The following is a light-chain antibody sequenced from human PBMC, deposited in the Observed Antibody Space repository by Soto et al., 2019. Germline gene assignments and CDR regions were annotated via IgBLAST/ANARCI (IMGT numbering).Light chain of an antibody. CDR3: QHRSNWPIT. CDR2: DAS. Sequence: EIVLTQSPGTLSLSPGESATLSCRASQSVNSYLAWYQQKPGQAPRLLIYDASNRATGIPARFSGSGSGTDFTLTISSLEPEDFAIYYCQHRSNWPITFGQGTRLE. J-gene: IGKJ5*01. CDR1: QSVNSY. V-gene: IGKV3-11*01.